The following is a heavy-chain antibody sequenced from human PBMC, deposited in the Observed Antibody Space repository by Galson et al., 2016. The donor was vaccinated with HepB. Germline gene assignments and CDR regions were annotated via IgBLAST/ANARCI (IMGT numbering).Heavy chain of an antibody. CDR3: ASTIAVAPIDY. CDR1: GDSISSSSNF. D-gene: IGHD6-19*01. V-gene: IGHV4-39*01. J-gene: IGHJ4*02. Sequence: SETLSLTCTVSGDSISSSSNFWGWIRQPPGKGLEWIGSIYYRGTSYYNPSLKSRVTISVDTSKNQFSLKLTSVTAADTAVYYCASTIAVAPIDYWGQGIFVTVSS. CDR2: IYYRGTS.